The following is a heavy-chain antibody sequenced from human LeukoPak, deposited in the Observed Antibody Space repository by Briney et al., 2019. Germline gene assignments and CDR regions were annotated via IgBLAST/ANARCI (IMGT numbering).Heavy chain of an antibody. CDR1: GGSISGYY. D-gene: IGHD6-13*01. V-gene: IGHV4-34*01. CDR3: ATGAPRGQQLRRGYFDL. CDR2: VNHSGST. Sequence: SETLSLTCAVYGGSISGYYWSWIRQPPGKGLEWIGEVNHSGSTNYNPSLKSRVTISVDTSKNQFSLKLSSVTAADTAVYYCATGAPRGQQLRRGYFDLWGRGTLVTASS. J-gene: IGHJ2*01.